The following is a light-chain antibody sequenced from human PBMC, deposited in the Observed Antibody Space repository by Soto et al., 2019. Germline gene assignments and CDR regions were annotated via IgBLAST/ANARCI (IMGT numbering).Light chain of an antibody. V-gene: IGKV1-12*01. Sequence: DIQMTQSPSSVSASVGDRVTITCRASQGISSWLAWYQQKPGKAPKLLIYAASTLQSGIPSRFSGSGSGTDFTLTISCLQSEDFATYYCQQYYSYPITFGQGTRLEIK. CDR1: QGISSW. CDR3: QQYYSYPIT. CDR2: AAS. J-gene: IGKJ5*01.